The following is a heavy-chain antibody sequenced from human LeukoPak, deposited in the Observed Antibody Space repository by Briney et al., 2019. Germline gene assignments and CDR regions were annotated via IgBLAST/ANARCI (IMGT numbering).Heavy chain of an antibody. V-gene: IGHV3-7*01. CDR2: INEAGNEK. D-gene: IGHD2/OR15-2a*01. CDR1: GFTFSSNW. Sequence: PGGSLRLSCAASGFTFSSNWMGWVRQAPGKGLEWVANINEAGNEKYYGDSVTGRFTIARDNANKVLDLQMNSLRGDDSAVHYCVRDDGSLIGRDWGQGTMVTVSS. J-gene: IGHJ3*01. CDR3: VRDDGSLIGRD.